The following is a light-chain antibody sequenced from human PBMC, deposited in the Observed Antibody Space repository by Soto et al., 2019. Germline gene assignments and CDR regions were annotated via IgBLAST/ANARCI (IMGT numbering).Light chain of an antibody. CDR3: QQYGSFRT. CDR1: QTIRSSY. CDR2: GAS. V-gene: IGKV3-20*01. Sequence: EIVLTQSPGTLSLSPGERATLSCRASQTIRSSYLAWYQQKPGQAPRLLIYGASSRATGSPDRFSGSGSGTDFTLTISRLEPEDFAVYYCQQYGSFRTFGQGTKVDIK. J-gene: IGKJ1*01.